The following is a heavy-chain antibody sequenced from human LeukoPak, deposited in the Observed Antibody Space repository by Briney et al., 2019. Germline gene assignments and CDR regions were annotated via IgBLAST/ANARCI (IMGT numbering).Heavy chain of an antibody. Sequence: GASVKVSCRASGYTFTSYGISWVRQAPGQGLEWLGWISAYNGNTNYAQKLQGRVTMTTDTSTNTAYMELRSLRSDDTAVYYCARDLNYYDSSGFYWAGDYWGQGTLVTVSS. D-gene: IGHD3-22*01. CDR2: ISAYNGNT. V-gene: IGHV1-18*01. CDR1: GYTFTSYG. J-gene: IGHJ4*02. CDR3: ARDLNYYDSSGFYWAGDY.